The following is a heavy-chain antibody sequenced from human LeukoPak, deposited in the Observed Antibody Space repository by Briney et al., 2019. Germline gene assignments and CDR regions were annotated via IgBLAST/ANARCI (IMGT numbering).Heavy chain of an antibody. CDR1: GFTFSSYG. CDR2: ISGSGGST. J-gene: IGHJ6*03. Sequence: PGGSLRLSCAASGFTFSSYGMSWVRQAPGKGLEWVSAISGSGGSTYYADSVKGRFTISRDNSKNTLYLQMNSLRGEDTAVYYCAKVGDHHYYYYYMDVWGKGTTVTISS. V-gene: IGHV3-23*01. CDR3: AKVGDHHYYYYYMDV. D-gene: IGHD1-14*01.